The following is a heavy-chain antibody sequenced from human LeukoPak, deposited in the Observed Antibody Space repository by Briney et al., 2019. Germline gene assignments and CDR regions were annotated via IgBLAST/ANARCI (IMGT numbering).Heavy chain of an antibody. D-gene: IGHD2-8*01. CDR1: GFIFSTYW. V-gene: IGHV3-7*01. Sequence: GSLRLSCAASGFIFSTYWMSWVRQAPGKGLEWVANIKEDGSEKNYADSVKGRFTISRDNAKNSLYLQMDSLRAEDTAVYYCARDRGMVGQFDPWGQGTLVTVSS. CDR2: IKEDGSEK. CDR3: ARDRGMVGQFDP. J-gene: IGHJ5*02.